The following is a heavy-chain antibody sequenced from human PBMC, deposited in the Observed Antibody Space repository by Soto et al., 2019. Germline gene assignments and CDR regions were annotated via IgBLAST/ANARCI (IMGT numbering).Heavy chain of an antibody. D-gene: IGHD3-10*01. Sequence: SETLSLTCTVSGGSISTYYWSWIRQPPGKGLEWIGYIYYSGSTNYNPSLKSRVTISVDTSKNQFSLKLSSVTAADTAVYYCARDLWSDTYYYGSGSYYNPQKYYYYYGMDVWGQGTTVTVSS. CDR2: IYYSGST. V-gene: IGHV4-59*01. CDR1: GGSISTYY. J-gene: IGHJ6*02. CDR3: ARDLWSDTYYYGSGSYYNPQKYYYYYGMDV.